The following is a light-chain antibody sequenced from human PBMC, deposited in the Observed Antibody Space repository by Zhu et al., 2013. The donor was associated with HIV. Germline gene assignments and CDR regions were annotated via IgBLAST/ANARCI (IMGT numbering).Light chain of an antibody. V-gene: IGLV1-40*01. J-gene: IGLJ3*02. CDR2: GNN. CDR1: SSNIGAGYD. CDR3: QSYDNTLSATV. Sequence: QSVLTQPPSVSGAPGQRVTISCTGTSSNIGAGYDVHWYQHVPGTAPKLLIYGNNNRPSGVSDRFSGSKSGISASLAITGLQAEDEADYYCQSYDNTLSATVFGGGTRLTVL.